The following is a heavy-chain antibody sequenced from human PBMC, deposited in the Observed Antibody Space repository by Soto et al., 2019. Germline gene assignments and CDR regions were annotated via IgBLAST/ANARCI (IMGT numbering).Heavy chain of an antibody. Sequence: SVKVSCKASGYTFTSYAMHWVRQAPGQRLEWMGWINAGNGNTKYSQKFQGRVTITRDTSASTAYMELSSLRSEDTAVYYCARDRYYGSGSPRPYYGMDVWGQGTTVTVSS. V-gene: IGHV1-3*01. CDR2: INAGNGNT. J-gene: IGHJ6*02. CDR3: ARDRYYGSGSPRPYYGMDV. CDR1: GYTFTSYA. D-gene: IGHD3-10*01.